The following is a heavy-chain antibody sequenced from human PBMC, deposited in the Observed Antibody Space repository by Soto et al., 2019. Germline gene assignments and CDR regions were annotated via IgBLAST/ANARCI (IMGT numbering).Heavy chain of an antibody. V-gene: IGHV4-34*01. CDR1: GGSFSGYY. D-gene: IGHD4-17*01. J-gene: IGHJ4*02. CDR3: ARGGLGASTVTYDY. CDR2: INHSGST. Sequence: PSETLSLTCAVYGGSFSGYYWSWIRQPPGKGLEWIGEINHSGSTNYNPSLKSRVTISVDTSKNQFSLKLSSVTAADTAVYYCARGGLGASTVTYDYWGQGTLVTVSS.